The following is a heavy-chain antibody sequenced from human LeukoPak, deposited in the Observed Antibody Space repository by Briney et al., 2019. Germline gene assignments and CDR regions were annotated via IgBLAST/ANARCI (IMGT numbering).Heavy chain of an antibody. CDR2: ISGSGSST. J-gene: IGHJ4*02. D-gene: IGHD1-1*01. Sequence: GGSLRLSCAASGFTFGSYAMSWVRQAPGKGLEWVSTISGSGSSTYYADSVEGRFTISRDNFKNTLYLQMNSLRAEDTAVYYCAKDPTRFASYLDNWGQGTLVTVSS. CDR1: GFTFGSYA. V-gene: IGHV3-23*01. CDR3: AKDPTRFASYLDN.